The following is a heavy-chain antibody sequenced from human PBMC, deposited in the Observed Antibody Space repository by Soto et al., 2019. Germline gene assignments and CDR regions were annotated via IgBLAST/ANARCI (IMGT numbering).Heavy chain of an antibody. J-gene: IGHJ4*02. CDR2: ISSSSNYI. Sequence: EVQLVEYGGGLVKPGGSLRLSCAASGFTFSRYSMNWVRQAPGKGLEWVSSISSSSNYIFYADSLKGRFTISRDNSKNSLYLQMNSLRAEDTAVYYCGRAFDYWGQGTLVTVSS. CDR1: GFTFSRYS. V-gene: IGHV3-21*01. CDR3: GRAFDY.